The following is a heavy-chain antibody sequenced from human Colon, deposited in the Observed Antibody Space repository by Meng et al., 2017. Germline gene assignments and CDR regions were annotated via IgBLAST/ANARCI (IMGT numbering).Heavy chain of an antibody. CDR3: ASLLGYSYGYVDY. Sequence: GSLRLSCTVSGDSISSGYYWGWIRQPPGKGLEWIGSIYHSGSTYYNPSLKSRVTISADTSKNQFSLRLNSVTAADTAVYYCASLLGYSYGYVDYWGQGTRVTGYS. D-gene: IGHD5-18*01. CDR1: GDSISSGYY. V-gene: IGHV4-38-2*02. J-gene: IGHJ4*02. CDR2: IYHSGST.